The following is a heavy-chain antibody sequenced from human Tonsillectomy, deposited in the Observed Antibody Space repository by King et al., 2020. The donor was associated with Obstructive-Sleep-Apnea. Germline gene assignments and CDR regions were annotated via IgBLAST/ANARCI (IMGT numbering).Heavy chain of an antibody. V-gene: IGHV3-30*18. D-gene: IGHD4-17*01. CDR2: ISYEGNNK. CDR1: GFTFNSYG. J-gene: IGHJ4*02. Sequence: QLVQSGGGVVQPGRSLRLSCAASGFTFNSYGMHWVRQAPGKGLEWVAVISYEGNNKYYADSVKGRFTISRDNSKNTLSLQMNSVRTDDTAVYYCAKGRDYGPSGSDYWGQGTLVTVSS. CDR3: AKGRDYGPSGSDY.